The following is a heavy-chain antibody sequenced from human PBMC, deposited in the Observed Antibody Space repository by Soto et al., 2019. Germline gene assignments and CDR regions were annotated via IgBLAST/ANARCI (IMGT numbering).Heavy chain of an antibody. CDR2: ISYAGSNK. J-gene: IGHJ4*02. CDR1: GFTFSSYA. V-gene: IGHV3-30-3*01. CDR3: ASDPMGRYYGSGSYYFDY. D-gene: IGHD3-10*01. Sequence: QVQLVESGGGVVQPGRSLRLSCAASGFTFSSYAMHWVRQAPGKGLEWVAVISYAGSNKYYADSVKGRFTISRDNSKNTLYLKKNSLRAEDTAVYYCASDPMGRYYGSGSYYFDYWGQGTLVTVSS.